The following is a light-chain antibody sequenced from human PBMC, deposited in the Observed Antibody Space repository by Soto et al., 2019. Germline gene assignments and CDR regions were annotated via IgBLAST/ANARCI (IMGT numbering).Light chain of an antibody. J-gene: IGLJ2*01. CDR1: ISDIGTYNL. CDR3: CSYASSNTVV. Sequence: QSALTQPASVSGSPGQSITISCTGSISDIGTYNLVSWLQQHPGKAPKLMIYEASKRPSGVSNRFSGSKSGNTASLTISGLQAEDEADYYCCSYASSNTVVVGGGTKLTVL. CDR2: EAS. V-gene: IGLV2-23*01.